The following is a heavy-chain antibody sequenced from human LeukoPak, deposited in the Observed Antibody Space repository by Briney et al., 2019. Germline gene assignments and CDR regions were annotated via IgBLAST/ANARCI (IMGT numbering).Heavy chain of an antibody. CDR1: GFTFNSYT. CDR2: ITVSSSVI. CDR3: ARDLYYAFDY. Sequence: GGSLRLSCAASGFTFNSYTMNWVRQAPGKGLEWVSYITVSSSVISYADSVKGRFTISRDNAKNSLYLEMNSLTDEDTAVYYCARDLYYAFDYWGQGTLVSVSS. V-gene: IGHV3-48*02. J-gene: IGHJ4*02. D-gene: IGHD3-22*01.